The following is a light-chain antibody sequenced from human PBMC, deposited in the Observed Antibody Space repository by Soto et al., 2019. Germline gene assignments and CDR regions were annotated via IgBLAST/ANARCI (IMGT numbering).Light chain of an antibody. V-gene: IGKV1-5*01. J-gene: IGKJ1*01. CDR1: QSITSW. Sequence: DIPMTQSPSTLSASVGDSVTITCRASQSITSWLAWYQQRPGKAPKVLIYDASSLQSGGPSRFSGSGSGTEFTLTISSLQPDDFATYYCQQYNIYPWTFGQGTEVEIK. CDR3: QQYNIYPWT. CDR2: DAS.